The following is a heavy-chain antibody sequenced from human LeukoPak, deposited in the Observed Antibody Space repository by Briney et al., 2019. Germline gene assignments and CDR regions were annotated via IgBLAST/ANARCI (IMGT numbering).Heavy chain of an antibody. Sequence: GGSLRLSCAASGFTFSSYAMSWVRQAPGKGPEWVSALSGGGGGTYYADSVKGRFTISRDNSKNTLYLQMNSLTAEDTAVYYCAKDAAAVNSSGWFYFDYWGQGTLVTVSS. D-gene: IGHD6-19*01. J-gene: IGHJ4*02. CDR1: GFTFSSYA. CDR3: AKDAAAVNSSGWFYFDY. CDR2: LSGGGGGT. V-gene: IGHV3-23*01.